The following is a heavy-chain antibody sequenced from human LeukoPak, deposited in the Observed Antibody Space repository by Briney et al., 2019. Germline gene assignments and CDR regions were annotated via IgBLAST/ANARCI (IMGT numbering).Heavy chain of an antibody. CDR2: IHYSGST. V-gene: IGHV4-59*08. CDR3: ARHRGVGDGFSYWFDP. CDR1: GGSISPYY. Sequence: SETLPLTCTISGGSISPYYWSWIRQPPGKGLEWIGYIHYSGSTNYNPSLTSRVIISVDMSTKQTSLKLNSLTAADTAVYYCARHRGVGDGFSYWFDPWGQGTLVTVSS. D-gene: IGHD1-26*01. J-gene: IGHJ5*02.